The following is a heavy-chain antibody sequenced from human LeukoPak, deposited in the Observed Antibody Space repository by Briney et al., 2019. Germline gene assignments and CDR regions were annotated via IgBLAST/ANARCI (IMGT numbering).Heavy chain of an antibody. D-gene: IGHD6-13*01. V-gene: IGHV4-31*02. J-gene: IGHJ4*02. CDR1: GGSISSGGYY. Sequence: SQTLSLTWTVSGGSISSGGYYWSWIRQHPGKGLEWIGYIYYSGSTYYNPSLKSRVTISVDTSKNQFSLKLSSVTAADTAVYYCAREGAYRSSSADYWGQGTLVTVSS. CDR2: IYYSGST. CDR3: AREGAYRSSSADY.